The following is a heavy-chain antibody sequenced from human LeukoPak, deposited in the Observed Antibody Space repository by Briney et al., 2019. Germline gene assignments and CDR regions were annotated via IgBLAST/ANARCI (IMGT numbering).Heavy chain of an antibody. V-gene: IGHV3-30-3*01. J-gene: IGHJ4*02. CDR1: GFTFSSYA. CDR3: VRIGLWAGGRYYFDY. CDR2: ISYDGSNK. Sequence: HTGGSLRLSCAASGFTFSSYAMHWVRQAPGKGLEWVAVISYDGSNKYYADSVKGRFTISRDNSKNTLYLQMNSLRAEDTAVYYCVRIGLWAGGRYYFDYWGQGTLVTVSS. D-gene: IGHD1-26*01.